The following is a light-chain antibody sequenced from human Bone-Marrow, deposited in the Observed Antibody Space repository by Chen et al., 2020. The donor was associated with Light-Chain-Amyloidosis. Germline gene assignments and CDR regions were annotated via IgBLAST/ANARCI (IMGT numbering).Light chain of an antibody. CDR3: QQYYSTPYT. V-gene: IGKV4-1*01. CDR2: WAS. CDR1: ESLLYRSNNKNY. Sequence: DIVMTQSPDSLAVSLGERATINGKSSESLLYRSNNKNYLGWYQQKPGQSPKLFMYWASTRESGVPDRFSGSGSGTDFTLTISSLQAEDVAVYYCQQYYSTPYTFGQGTKLEIQ. J-gene: IGKJ2*01.